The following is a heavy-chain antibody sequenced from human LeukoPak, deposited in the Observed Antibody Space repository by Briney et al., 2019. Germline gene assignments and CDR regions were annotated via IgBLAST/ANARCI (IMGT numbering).Heavy chain of an antibody. CDR3: ARKYPDHWFDP. D-gene: IGHD6-6*01. V-gene: IGHV4-30-4*01. J-gene: IGHJ5*02. CDR1: GGSISSGNYY. Sequence: TLSLTCTVSGGSISSGNYYWSWIRQPPGKGLEWIGYIFYLGSTYYNPSLKSRVSISVNTFKNQFSLKLTAVTAADTAVYYCARKYPDHWFDPWGQGTLVTVSS. CDR2: IFYLGST.